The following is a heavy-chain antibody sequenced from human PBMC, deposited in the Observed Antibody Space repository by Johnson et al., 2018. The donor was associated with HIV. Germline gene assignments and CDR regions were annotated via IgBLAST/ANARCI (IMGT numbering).Heavy chain of an antibody. D-gene: IGHD5-18*01. CDR1: GFTFSTYG. CDR2: ISTDGNNK. CDR3: AKDGHSYGRGPDAFDI. V-gene: IGHV3-30*18. J-gene: IGHJ3*02. Sequence: QVQLVESGGGVVQPGRSLRLSCAASGFTFSTYGMHWVRQTPGKGLEWVALISTDGNNKYYADSVKGRFTISRDNSKNTLYLQMNSLRAEDTAVYYCAKDGHSYGRGPDAFDIWGQGQWSPSLQ.